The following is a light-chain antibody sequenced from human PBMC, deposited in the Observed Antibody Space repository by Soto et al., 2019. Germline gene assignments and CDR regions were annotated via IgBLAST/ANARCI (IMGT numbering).Light chain of an antibody. CDR2: GAS. V-gene: IGKV3-20*01. CDR3: QQYGSSPYT. CDR1: QSVSNNY. J-gene: IGKJ2*01. Sequence: EIVLTQSPGTLSLSPGERATLSCRASQSVSNNYLAWYQQRPGQAPSLLFYGASSRATGIPDRFRGSGSGTDFTLTISRLEPEDFTVYYCQQYGSSPYTFGQGTNLEIK.